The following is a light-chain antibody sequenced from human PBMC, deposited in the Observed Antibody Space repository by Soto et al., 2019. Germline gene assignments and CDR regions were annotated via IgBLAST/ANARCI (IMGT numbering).Light chain of an antibody. CDR3: QQANSFPWT. J-gene: IGKJ1*01. Sequence: DIQMTQSPSSVSASVGDRVTITCRASQGIGSWLAWYQQKPGKAPKLLIYGALSLQSGVPSRFSGSVSGTDFTLTISSLQPEDSGTYYCQQANSFPWTFGQATKVEIK. V-gene: IGKV1-12*01. CDR1: QGIGSW. CDR2: GAL.